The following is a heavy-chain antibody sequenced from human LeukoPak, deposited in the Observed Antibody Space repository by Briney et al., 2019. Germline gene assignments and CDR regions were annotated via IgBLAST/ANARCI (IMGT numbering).Heavy chain of an antibody. CDR3: VRESIGFDY. V-gene: IGHV3-23*01. CDR1: GFTFSSYA. D-gene: IGHD2-15*01. CDR2: ISGSGGST. J-gene: IGHJ4*02. Sequence: GGSLRLSCAASGFTFSSYAMSWVRQAPGKGLEWVSAISGSGGSTYYADSVKGRFTISRDNAKDSLYLQMDSLRAEDTAVYYCVRESIGFDYWGQGTLVTVSS.